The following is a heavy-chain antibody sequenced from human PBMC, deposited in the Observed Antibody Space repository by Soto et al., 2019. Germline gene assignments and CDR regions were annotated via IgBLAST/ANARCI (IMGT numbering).Heavy chain of an antibody. D-gene: IGHD6-19*01. J-gene: IGHJ3*02. CDR2: INPSGGST. CDR3: ARDXDGGAAIAVAGWPAFDI. Sequence: APVKVSCKASGYTFTSYYMHWVRQAPGQGLEWMGIINPSGGSTSYAQKFQGRVTMTRDTSTSTVYMELSSLRSEDTAVYYCARDXDGGAAIAVAGWPAFDIWGQGTMVTVSS. V-gene: IGHV1-46*01. CDR1: GYTFTSYY.